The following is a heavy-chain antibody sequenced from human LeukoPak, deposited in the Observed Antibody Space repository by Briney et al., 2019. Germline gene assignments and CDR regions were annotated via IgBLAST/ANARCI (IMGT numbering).Heavy chain of an antibody. D-gene: IGHD3-10*01. Sequence: GASVKVSCKASRYTFTSYDINWVREAAGHGLELMGWMNPNTGRTGYAQKFQGRITMTRDTSINTAYMELTNLRSEDTAIYYCARLTQTPDYYTLGGYYYLGYWGQGTPVTVSS. J-gene: IGHJ4*02. CDR3: ARLTQTPDYYTLGGYYYLGY. CDR1: RYTFTSYD. V-gene: IGHV1-8*01. CDR2: MNPNTGRT.